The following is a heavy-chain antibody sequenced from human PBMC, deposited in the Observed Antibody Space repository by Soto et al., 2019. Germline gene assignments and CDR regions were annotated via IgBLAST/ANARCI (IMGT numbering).Heavy chain of an antibody. CDR1: GFTFSSYG. Sequence: QVQLVESGGGVVQPGRSLRLSCAASGFTFSSYGMHWVRQAPGKGLEWVAVIWYDGSKKYYADSVKGRFTISRDNSKNTLYLQMNSLRAEDTAGYYCARDSGDYEDYWGQGTLVTVSS. V-gene: IGHV3-33*01. CDR2: IWYDGSKK. J-gene: IGHJ4*02. CDR3: ARDSGDYEDY. D-gene: IGHD4-17*01.